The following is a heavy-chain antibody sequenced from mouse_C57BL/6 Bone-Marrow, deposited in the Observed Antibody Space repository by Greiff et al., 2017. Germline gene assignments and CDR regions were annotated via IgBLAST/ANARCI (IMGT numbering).Heavy chain of an antibody. CDR2: ISSGGSYT. CDR1: GFTFSSYG. D-gene: IGHD1-1*01. CDR3: ARGDYYGNYFDY. J-gene: IGHJ2*01. V-gene: IGHV5-6*02. Sequence: EVKLQESGGDLVKPGGSLKLSCAASGFTFSSYGMSWVRQTPDKRLEWVATISSGGSYTYYPDSVKGRFTISRDNAKNTLYLQMSSLKSEDTAMYYCARGDYYGNYFDYWGQGTTLTVSS.